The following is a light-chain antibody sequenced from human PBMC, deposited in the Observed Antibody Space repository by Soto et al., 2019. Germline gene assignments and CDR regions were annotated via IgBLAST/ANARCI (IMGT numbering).Light chain of an antibody. CDR2: AAS. J-gene: IGKJ2*01. CDR3: LQDYNYPRT. CDR1: QAIKSA. Sequence: AIQMTQSPASLSASVGDRVTITCRASQAIKSALAWYQQKPGKAPKLLIYAASSLQSGVPSRFRGSGAGTDFTLTISSLQLEDFATYYCLQDYNYPRTFGQGTDLEI. V-gene: IGKV1-6*01.